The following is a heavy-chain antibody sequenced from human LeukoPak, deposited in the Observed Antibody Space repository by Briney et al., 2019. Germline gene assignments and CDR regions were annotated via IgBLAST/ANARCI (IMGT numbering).Heavy chain of an antibody. Sequence: GGSLRLSCAASGFTFSSYAMHWVRQAPGKGLEWVAVISYDGSNKYYADSVKGRFTISRDNSKNTLYLQMNSLRAEDTAVYYCARDMDWGPGDAFDIWGQGTMVTVSS. V-gene: IGHV3-30*14. J-gene: IGHJ3*02. D-gene: IGHD3/OR15-3a*01. CDR1: GFTFSSYA. CDR2: ISYDGSNK. CDR3: ARDMDWGPGDAFDI.